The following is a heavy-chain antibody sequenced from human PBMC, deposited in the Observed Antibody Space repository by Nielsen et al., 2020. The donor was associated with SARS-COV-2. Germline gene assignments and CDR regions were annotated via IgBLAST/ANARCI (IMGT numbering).Heavy chain of an antibody. J-gene: IGHJ4*02. D-gene: IGHD3-22*01. Sequence: GESLKISCAASGFSFSRYSMVWVRQAPGKGLEWVSSITSSSSNIHYADSMKGRFTISRDNAKNSLYLQMNSLRAEDTAVYYCARDWRYYDSSGYGYWGQGTLVTVSS. CDR2: ITSSSSNI. CDR1: GFSFSRYS. V-gene: IGHV3-21*01. CDR3: ARDWRYYDSSGYGY.